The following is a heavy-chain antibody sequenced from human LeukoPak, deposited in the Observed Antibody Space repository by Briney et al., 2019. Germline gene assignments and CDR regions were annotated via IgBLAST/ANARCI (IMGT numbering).Heavy chain of an antibody. V-gene: IGHV4-59*01. CDR1: SGSISSYY. CDR2: IYYSGST. D-gene: IGHD4-11*01. Sequence: SETLSLTCTVSSGSISSYYWSWIRQPPGKGLEWIGYIYYSGSTNYNPSLKSRVTISIDTSKNQFSLKLSSVTAADTAVYYCARKPTVTTVDYWGQGTLVTVSS. CDR3: ARKPTVTTVDY. J-gene: IGHJ4*02.